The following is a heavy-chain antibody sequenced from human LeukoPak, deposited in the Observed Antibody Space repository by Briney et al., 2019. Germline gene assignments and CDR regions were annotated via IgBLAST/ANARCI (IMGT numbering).Heavy chain of an antibody. Sequence: GASVKVSCKASGYTFTGYYMHWVRQAPGQGLEWMGGIIPIFGTANYAQKFQGRVTITADESTSTAYMELSSLRSEDTAVYYCARGSSGWVSEFYDYWGQGTLVTVSS. CDR2: IIPIFGTA. V-gene: IGHV1-69*13. J-gene: IGHJ4*02. CDR1: GYTFTGYY. D-gene: IGHD6-19*01. CDR3: ARGSSGWVSEFYDY.